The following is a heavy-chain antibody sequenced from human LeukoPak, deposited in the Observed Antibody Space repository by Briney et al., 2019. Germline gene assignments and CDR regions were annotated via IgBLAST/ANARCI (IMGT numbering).Heavy chain of an antibody. J-gene: IGHJ4*02. Sequence: GASVKVSCKASGYTFTGYYMHWVRQAPGQGLEWMGWINPNTGGTNFAQKFQGRVTMTRDTSISTAYMELSRLRSDDTAVYYCARDIPRHGIAAVGDYWGQGTLVTVSS. CDR3: ARDIPRHGIAAVGDY. CDR1: GYTFTGYY. V-gene: IGHV1-2*02. D-gene: IGHD6-13*01. CDR2: INPNTGGT.